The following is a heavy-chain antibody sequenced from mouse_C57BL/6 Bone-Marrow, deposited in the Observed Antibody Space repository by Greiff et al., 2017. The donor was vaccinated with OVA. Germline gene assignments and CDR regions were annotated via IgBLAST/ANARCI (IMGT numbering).Heavy chain of an antibody. CDR3: ARDGLGVAY. D-gene: IGHD2-3*01. CDR2: IWSGGST. Sequence: QVHVKQSGPGLVQPSQSLSITCTVSGFSLTSYGVHWVRQSPGKGLEWLGVIWSGGSTDYNAAFISRLSISKDNSKSQVFFKMNSLQADDTAIYYCARDGLGVAYWGQGTLVTVSA. V-gene: IGHV2-2*01. J-gene: IGHJ3*01. CDR1: GFSLTSYG.